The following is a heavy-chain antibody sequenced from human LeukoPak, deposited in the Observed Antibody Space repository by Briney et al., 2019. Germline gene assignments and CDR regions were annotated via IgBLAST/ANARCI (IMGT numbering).Heavy chain of an antibody. CDR1: GGSISSYY. V-gene: IGHV4-30-4*08. Sequence: SETLSLTCTVSGGSISSYYWSWIRQPPGKGLEWIGYIYYSGSTYYNPSLKSRVTISVDTSKNQFSLKLSSVTAADTAVYYCARVYYYDNSGYGKDYFDYWGQGTLVTVSS. CDR3: ARVYYYDNSGYGKDYFDY. CDR2: IYYSGST. J-gene: IGHJ4*02. D-gene: IGHD3-22*01.